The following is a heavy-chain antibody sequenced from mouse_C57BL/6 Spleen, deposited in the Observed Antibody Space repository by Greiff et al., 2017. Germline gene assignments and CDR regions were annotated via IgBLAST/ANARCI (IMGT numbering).Heavy chain of an antibody. V-gene: IGHV1-22*01. CDR2: INPNNGGT. D-gene: IGHD2-1*01. Sequence: EVHLVESGPELVKPGASVKMSCKVSGYTFTDYTMHWVKQSHGKSLEWIGYINPNNGGTSYNQKFKGKATLTVNKSSSTAYMELRSLTSGDSAVYYCSTTAYWGQGTLVTVSA. CDR3: STTAY. J-gene: IGHJ3*01. CDR1: GYTFTDYT.